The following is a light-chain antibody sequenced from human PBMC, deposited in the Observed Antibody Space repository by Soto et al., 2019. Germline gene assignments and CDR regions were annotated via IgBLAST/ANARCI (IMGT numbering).Light chain of an antibody. J-gene: IGLJ2*01. Sequence: QYVLTQPPSASGTPGQRVTISCSGSSSNIGSHTVNWYQQLPGTAPKLLIYNNDQRPSGVPDRFSGSKSGTSASLAISGLQSEAEADYYCAVWDDSLNVLVFGGGTKLTVL. CDR1: SSNIGSHT. CDR2: NND. V-gene: IGLV1-44*01. CDR3: AVWDDSLNVLV.